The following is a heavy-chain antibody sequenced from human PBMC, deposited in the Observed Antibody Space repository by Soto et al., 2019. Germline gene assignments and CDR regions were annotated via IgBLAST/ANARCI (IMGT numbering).Heavy chain of an antibody. CDR3: ARDLRQGASGATVYGMDV. Sequence: QVQLVESGGGEVQPGTSLRLSCIASGFIFSNNGMHWVRQAPGKVLEWVALVSHDGRKTFYADSVKGRLTIYRDNSKNTVYLHMNNQRPEDTAVYRCARDLRQGASGATVYGMDVWGQGTTVTVSS. V-gene: IGHV3-30*03. CDR1: GFIFSNNG. J-gene: IGHJ6*02. D-gene: IGHD7-27*01. CDR2: VSHDGRKT.